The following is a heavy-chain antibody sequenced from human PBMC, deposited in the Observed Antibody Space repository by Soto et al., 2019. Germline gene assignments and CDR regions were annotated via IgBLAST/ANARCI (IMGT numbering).Heavy chain of an antibody. J-gene: IGHJ4*01. Sequence: SETLSLTCTVSGGSISSYYWSWIRQPPGKGLEWIGYIYYSGSTNYNPSLKSRVTISVDTSKNQFSLKLSSVTAADTAVYYCARVEQQLTFDYWRHGTLVTVSS. CDR3: ARVEQQLTFDY. D-gene: IGHD6-13*01. CDR1: GGSISSYY. V-gene: IGHV4-59*08. CDR2: IYYSGST.